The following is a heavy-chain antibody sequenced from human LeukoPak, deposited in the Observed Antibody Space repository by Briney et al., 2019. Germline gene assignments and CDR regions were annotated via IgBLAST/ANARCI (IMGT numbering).Heavy chain of an antibody. D-gene: IGHD3-9*01. Sequence: PSETLSLTCTVSGGSISSGSYYWSWIRQPAGKGLEWIGRIYTSGSTNYNPSLKSRVTISVDTSKNQFSLKLSSVTAADTAVYYCARDSYDILTGYARPYYYYMDVWGKGTTVTISS. CDR2: IYTSGST. J-gene: IGHJ6*03. CDR3: ARDSYDILTGYARPYYYYMDV. CDR1: GGSISSGSYY. V-gene: IGHV4-61*02.